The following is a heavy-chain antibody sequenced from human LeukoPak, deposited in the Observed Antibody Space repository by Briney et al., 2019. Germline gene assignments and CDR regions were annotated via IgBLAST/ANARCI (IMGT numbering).Heavy chain of an antibody. V-gene: IGHV1-18*01. J-gene: IGHJ4*02. D-gene: IGHD6-13*01. CDR3: AIVLAAAGTFDY. Sequence: ASVKVSCKASGYTFTSYGISWVRQAPGQGPEWMGWISAYNGNTNYAQKLQGRVTMTTDTSTSTAYMELRSLRSDDTAVYYCAIVLAAAGTFDYWGQGTLVTVSS. CDR2: ISAYNGNT. CDR1: GYTFTSYG.